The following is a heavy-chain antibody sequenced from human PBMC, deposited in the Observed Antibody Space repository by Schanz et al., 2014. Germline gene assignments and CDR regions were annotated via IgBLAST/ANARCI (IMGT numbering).Heavy chain of an antibody. J-gene: IGHJ4*02. CDR3: AIHYGDRPL. CDR1: GYTFTTYY. D-gene: IGHD4-17*01. Sequence: QVQLVQSGAEVKKPGVSVKVSCKASGYTFTTYYIHWVRQAPGQGLEWMGWMNPTTGNRGYAQNFQGRVPMTRDTSLKTAYMEMTDLKLEDADLYYCAIHYGDRPLWGQGTLNAVSS. V-gene: IGHV1-8*01. CDR2: MNPTTGNR.